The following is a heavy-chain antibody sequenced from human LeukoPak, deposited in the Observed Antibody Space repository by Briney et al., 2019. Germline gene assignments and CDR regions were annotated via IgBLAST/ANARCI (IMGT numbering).Heavy chain of an antibody. CDR3: ARGSSTNCYGGNCFYYYMAV. Sequence: GGSLRLSCAASGFTFSTYATHWVRQAPGKGLEWGAVTSFDGTTKYYADSVKGRFTVSRDNSKNTLILQMNSLRAEDTAVYYCARGSSTNCYGGNCFYYYMAVWGKGTTVTVSS. D-gene: IGHD2-2*01. CDR2: TSFDGTTK. J-gene: IGHJ6*03. CDR1: GFTFSTYA. V-gene: IGHV3-30*04.